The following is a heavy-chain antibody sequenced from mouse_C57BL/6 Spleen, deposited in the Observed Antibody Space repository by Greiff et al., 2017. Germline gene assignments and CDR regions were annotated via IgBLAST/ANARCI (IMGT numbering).Heavy chain of an antibody. V-gene: IGHV5-9-1*02. CDR3: TRAWDEEDWYFDV. CDR2: ISSGGDYI. Sequence: EVKLVESGEGLVKPGGSLKLSCAASGFTFSSYAMSWVRQTPETRLEWVAYISSGGDYIYYADTVKGRFTISRDNARNTLYLQMSSLKSEDTAMYYCTRAWDEEDWYFDVWGTGTTVTVSS. D-gene: IGHD4-1*01. CDR1: GFTFSSYA. J-gene: IGHJ1*03.